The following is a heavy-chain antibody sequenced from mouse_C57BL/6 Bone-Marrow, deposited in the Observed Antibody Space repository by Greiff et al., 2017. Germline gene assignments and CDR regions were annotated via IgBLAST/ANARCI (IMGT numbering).Heavy chain of an antibody. J-gene: IGHJ3*01. CDR3: ARHEGLRRSFAY. Sequence: EVQVVESGGDLVKPGGSLKLSCAASGFTFSSYGMSWVRQTPDKRLEWVATISSGGSYTYYPDSVKGRFTISRDNAKNTLYLQMSSLKSEDTAMYYCARHEGLRRSFAYWGQGTLVTVSA. CDR1: GFTFSSYG. D-gene: IGHD2-4*01. V-gene: IGHV5-6*01. CDR2: ISSGGSYT.